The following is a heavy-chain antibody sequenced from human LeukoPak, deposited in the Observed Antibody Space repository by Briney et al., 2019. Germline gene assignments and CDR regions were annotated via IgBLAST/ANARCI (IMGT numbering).Heavy chain of an antibody. CDR3: ARVRGDYGGAADY. CDR1: GFTFSNNW. D-gene: IGHD4-23*01. J-gene: IGHJ4*02. CDR2: IKQDGSEK. Sequence: GSLRLSCVASGFTFSNNWMSGVGQAPGKGLDWVAYIKQDGSEKYYVDSVKGRFTISRDNARNSLFLQMNSLRAEDTAMYYCARVRGDYGGAADYWGQGTLLVTVSS. V-gene: IGHV3-7*01.